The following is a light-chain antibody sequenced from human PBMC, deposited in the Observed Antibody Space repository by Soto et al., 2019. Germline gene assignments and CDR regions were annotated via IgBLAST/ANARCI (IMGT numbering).Light chain of an antibody. CDR2: AAS. Sequence: EIVLTQSPGTLSLSPGERATLSCRVSQSVSSSYLAWYQQKPGQAPRLLIYAASSRATGIPDMFNGSGSGRDIAVTISGLEPKDFAVYYCQHYGRLSVTFDQGTQVEIE. J-gene: IGKJ1*01. V-gene: IGKV3-20*01. CDR1: QSVSSSY. CDR3: QHYGRLSVT.